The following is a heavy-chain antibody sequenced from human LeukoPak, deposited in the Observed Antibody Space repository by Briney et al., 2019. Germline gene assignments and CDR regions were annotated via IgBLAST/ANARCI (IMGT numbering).Heavy chain of an antibody. Sequence: LRLSCAASGFTFSSYAMHWIRQPPGKGLEWIGEINHSGSTNYNPSLKSRVTISVDTSKNQFSLKLSSVTAADTAVYYCARVCPIVVVPAARYYFDYWGQGTLVTVSS. CDR2: INHSGST. J-gene: IGHJ4*02. V-gene: IGHV4-34*01. CDR1: GFTFSSYA. D-gene: IGHD2-2*01. CDR3: ARVCPIVVVPAARYYFDY.